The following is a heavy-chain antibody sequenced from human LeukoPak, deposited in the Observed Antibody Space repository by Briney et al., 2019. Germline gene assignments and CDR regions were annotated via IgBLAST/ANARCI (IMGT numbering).Heavy chain of an antibody. Sequence: PGGSLRLSCAASGFIFGTCGMHWVRQAPGQGLEWVAAIWHDGRTKYYADSVKGRFTISRDNSRYTLYLEMNSLRAEDTAVYSCAREVGYHDNSAAFDIWGQGTTAIVSS. CDR2: IWHDGRTK. J-gene: IGHJ3*02. CDR1: GFIFGTCG. CDR3: AREVGYHDNSAAFDI. V-gene: IGHV3-33*08. D-gene: IGHD3-22*01.